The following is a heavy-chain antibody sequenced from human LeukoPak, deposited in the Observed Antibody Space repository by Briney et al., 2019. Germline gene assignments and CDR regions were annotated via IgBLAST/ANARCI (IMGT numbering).Heavy chain of an antibody. CDR1: GDPISNGSYY. Sequence: SQTLSLTCTVSGDPISNGSYYWGWIRQPPGKGLEWIGSIYHSGSTYYNPSLKSRVTISVDTSKNQFSLKLSSVTAADTAVYYCARDGRIAGSSFDYWGQGTLVTVSS. D-gene: IGHD1-26*01. V-gene: IGHV4-39*07. CDR2: IYHSGST. CDR3: ARDGRIAGSSFDY. J-gene: IGHJ4*02.